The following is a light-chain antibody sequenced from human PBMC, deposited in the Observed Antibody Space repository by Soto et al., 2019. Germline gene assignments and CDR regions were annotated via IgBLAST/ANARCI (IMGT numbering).Light chain of an antibody. V-gene: IGLV2-14*03. J-gene: IGLJ1*01. CDR2: DVT. Sequence: QAALTQPASVSASPGQSITISCTGTSTDIGAYKFVSWYQQHPGKAPKLMIYDVTSRPSGVSNRLSGSKSGNTASLIISGLQAEDEGDYYCISYTGFDTYVFGTGTKVT. CDR1: STDIGAYKF. CDR3: ISYTGFDTYV.